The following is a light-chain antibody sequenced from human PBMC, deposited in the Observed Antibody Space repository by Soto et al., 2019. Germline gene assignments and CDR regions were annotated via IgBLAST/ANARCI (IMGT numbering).Light chain of an antibody. J-gene: IGLJ2*01. CDR2: EVS. CDR3: SSYTSSSNMI. V-gene: IGLV2-14*01. CDR1: SSDVGGYNY. Sequence: QSALAQPASVSGSPGQSITISCTGTSSDVGGYNYVSWYQQHPGKAPKLMIYEVSDRPSGVSIRFSGSKSGNTASLTISGLQTEDEAYYYCSSYTSSSNMIFGGGTKLTV.